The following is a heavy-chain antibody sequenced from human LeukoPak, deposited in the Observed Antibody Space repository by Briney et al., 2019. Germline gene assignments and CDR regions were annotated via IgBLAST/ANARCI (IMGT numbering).Heavy chain of an antibody. Sequence: SETLSLTCAVPGDSISNGYYWGWVRQPPGKGLEWIGSFYRTGSPSYNPSLKSRVTISVDMSKNQFSLSLNSVTAADTAVYYCAKSRSGETLTGYLVPPFDFWGQGTLVTVSS. J-gene: IGHJ4*02. V-gene: IGHV4-38-2*01. CDR1: GDSISNGYY. CDR3: AKSRSGETLTGYLVPPFDF. CDR2: FYRTGSP. D-gene: IGHD3-9*01.